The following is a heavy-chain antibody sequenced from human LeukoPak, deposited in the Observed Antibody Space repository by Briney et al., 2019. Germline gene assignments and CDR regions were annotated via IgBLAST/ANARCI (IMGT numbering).Heavy chain of an antibody. CDR3: AKDRSKTPNIAARLYFDY. J-gene: IGHJ4*02. V-gene: IGHV1-2*02. CDR2: INPNSGGT. D-gene: IGHD6-6*01. Sequence: ASVKVSCKASGYTFTGYYMHWVRQAPGQGLEWMGWINPNSGGTNYAQKFQGRVTMTRDTSISTAYMELSRLRSDDTAVYYCAKDRSKTPNIAARLYFDYWGQGTLVTVSS. CDR1: GYTFTGYY.